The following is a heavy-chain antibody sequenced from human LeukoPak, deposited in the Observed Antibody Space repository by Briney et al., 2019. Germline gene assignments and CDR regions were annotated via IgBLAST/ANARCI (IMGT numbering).Heavy chain of an antibody. Sequence: GGSLRLSCAASGFTFSSYAMSWVRQAPGKGLEWVSAISGSGGSTYYADSVKGRFTISRDNSKNTLYLQMNSLRAEDTAVYYCAKDPRRYCCGGSCSGLDYWGQGTLVTVSS. J-gene: IGHJ4*02. CDR2: ISGSGGST. D-gene: IGHD2-15*01. CDR3: AKDPRRYCCGGSCSGLDY. CDR1: GFTFSSYA. V-gene: IGHV3-23*01.